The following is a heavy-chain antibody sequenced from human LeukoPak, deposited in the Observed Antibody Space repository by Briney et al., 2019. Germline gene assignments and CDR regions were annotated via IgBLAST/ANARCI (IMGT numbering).Heavy chain of an antibody. CDR2: ISWNSGSI. J-gene: IGHJ6*03. CDR1: GFTFDDYA. CDR3: ASETIGGYYYYYMDV. Sequence: PGGSLRLSCAASGFTFDDYAMHWVQQAPGKGLEWVSGISWNSGSIGYADSVKGRFTISRDNAKNSLYLQMNSLRAEDTALYCCASETIGGYYYYYMDVWGKGTTVTVSS. V-gene: IGHV3-9*01. D-gene: IGHD1-26*01.